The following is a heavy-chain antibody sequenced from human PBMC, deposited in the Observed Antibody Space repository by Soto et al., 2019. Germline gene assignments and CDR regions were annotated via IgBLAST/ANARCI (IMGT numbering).Heavy chain of an antibody. CDR1: GFTFSSYG. V-gene: IGHV1-8*01. CDR3: ARGGGHFIDAFDI. D-gene: IGHD3-16*01. J-gene: IGHJ3*02. CDR2: TNPNSDNT. Sequence: ASVTVSCKASGFTFSSYGTNWVRQATGQGLECMGWTNPNSDNTGYAQQFQGRVTMTRNTSIRTAYMELSSLRSEDTAVYYGARGGGHFIDAFDIWAQGTM.